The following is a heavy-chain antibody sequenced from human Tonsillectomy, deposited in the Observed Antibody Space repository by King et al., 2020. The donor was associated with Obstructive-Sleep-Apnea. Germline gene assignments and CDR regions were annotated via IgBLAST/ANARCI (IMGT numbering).Heavy chain of an antibody. D-gene: IGHD4-23*01. J-gene: IGHJ4*02. CDR3: AKRGYGGNGPDY. Sequence: VQLVESGGGVVQPGRSLRLSCAASGFTFSNYGIHWVRQAPGKGLEWVAFITYDGSNKHYADSVKGRFTISRDNSKNTLFLQMNSLRPEDTAVYYCAKRGYGGNGPDYWGQGTLVTVSS. CDR1: GFTFSNYG. CDR2: ITYDGSNK. V-gene: IGHV3-30*02.